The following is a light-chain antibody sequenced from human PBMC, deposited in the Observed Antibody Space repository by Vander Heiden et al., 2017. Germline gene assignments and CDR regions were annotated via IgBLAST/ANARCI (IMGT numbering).Light chain of an antibody. CDR2: QDN. V-gene: IGLV3-1*01. CDR1: KLGDKY. J-gene: IGLJ2*01. Sequence: SYELTQPPSVSVSPGQTASITCSGDKLGDKYACWYQQKPGQSPVLVIYQDNKRPSGIPERFSGSNSGNTATLTISGTQAMDEADYYCQAWDSSTASGVVFGGGTKLTVL. CDR3: QAWDSSTASGVV.